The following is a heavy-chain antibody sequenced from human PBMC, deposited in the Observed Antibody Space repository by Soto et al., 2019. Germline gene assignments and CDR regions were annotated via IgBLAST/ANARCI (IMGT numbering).Heavy chain of an antibody. CDR2: ISYDGSNK. J-gene: IGHJ4*02. D-gene: IGHD6-13*01. CDR3: ASREGAGYSSSWYLGQGELAY. CDR1: GFTFSSYG. Sequence: GGSLRLSCAASGFTFSSYGMHWVRQAPGKGLEWVAVISYDGSNKYYADSVKGRFTISRDNSKNTLYLQMNSLRAEDTAVYYCASREGAGYSSSWYLGQGELAYWGQGTLVTVSS. V-gene: IGHV3-30*03.